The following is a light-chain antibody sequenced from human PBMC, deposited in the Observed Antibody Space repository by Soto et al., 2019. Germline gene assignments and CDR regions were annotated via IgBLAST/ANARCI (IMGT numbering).Light chain of an antibody. CDR1: SSDVGGYNY. CDR2: DVS. V-gene: IGLV2-14*01. Sequence: QSALTQPASVSGSPGQSITISCTGTSSDVGGYNYVSWYQQHPGKAPKLMIYDVSNRPSGLSNRFSGSNSGNTASLTISGLQAEDEADYYCSSYTSSSTVLFGGGTKLTVL. J-gene: IGLJ2*01. CDR3: SSYTSSSTVL.